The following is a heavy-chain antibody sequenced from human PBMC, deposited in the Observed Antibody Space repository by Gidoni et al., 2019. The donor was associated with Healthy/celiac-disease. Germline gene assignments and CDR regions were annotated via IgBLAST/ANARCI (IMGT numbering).Heavy chain of an antibody. CDR3: ARTTYYGDGWFDP. D-gene: IGHD4-17*01. Sequence: VQLVESGGGLVQPGGSLRLSCAASGFTFSSYWMSWVRQAPGKGLEWVANIKQNGSEIYYVDSVKGRFTISRDNAKNSLYLQMNSLRAEDTAVFYCARTTYYGDGWFDPWGQGTLVTVSS. V-gene: IGHV3-7*01. CDR1: GFTFSSYW. J-gene: IGHJ5*02. CDR2: IKQNGSEI.